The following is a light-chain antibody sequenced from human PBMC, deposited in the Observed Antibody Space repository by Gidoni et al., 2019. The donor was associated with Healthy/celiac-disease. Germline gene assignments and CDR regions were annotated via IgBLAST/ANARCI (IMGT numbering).Light chain of an antibody. Sequence: EIVLTQSPGTLSLSPRERATLSCRASQSVSSSYLAWYQQKPGQAPRLLIYGASSRATGVPDRCIGGGSGPDFTLTISRLVPEDYAVYYCQQYGSSPPVTFGQGTRLEIK. CDR3: QQYGSSPPVT. J-gene: IGKJ5*01. CDR1: QSVSSSY. V-gene: IGKV3-20*01. CDR2: GAS.